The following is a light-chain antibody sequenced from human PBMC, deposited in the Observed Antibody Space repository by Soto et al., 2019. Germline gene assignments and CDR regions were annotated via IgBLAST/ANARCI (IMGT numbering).Light chain of an antibody. CDR2: AAS. CDR3: QQSYSTPWT. V-gene: IGKV1-39*01. CDR1: QSVSTY. Sequence: DIQMTQSPSSLSASVGDRVTVTCRAGQSVSTYLNWYQQKPGKAPKLLIYAASSLQSGVPSRFSGSGSGTDFTLTISSLQPEDFATYYCQQSYSTPWTFGQGNKVDIK. J-gene: IGKJ1*01.